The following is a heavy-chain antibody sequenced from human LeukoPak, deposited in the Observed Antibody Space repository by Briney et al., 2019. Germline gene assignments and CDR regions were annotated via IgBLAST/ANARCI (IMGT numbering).Heavy chain of an antibody. V-gene: IGHV4-39*01. CDR1: GGSISSTTYY. CDR3: ARSEYSGTFDAFDI. Sequence: SETLSLTCSVSGGSISSTTYYWGWLRQPPGKGLEWIGSIYSSGSTYYNPSLTSRVTISVDTSKNQFSLRLSSVTAADTAVYYCARSEYSGTFDAFDIWGQGTMVTVSS. CDR2: IYSSGST. J-gene: IGHJ3*02. D-gene: IGHD1-26*01.